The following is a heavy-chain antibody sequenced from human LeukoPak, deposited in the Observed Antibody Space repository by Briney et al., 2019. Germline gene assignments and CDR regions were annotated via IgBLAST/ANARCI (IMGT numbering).Heavy chain of an antibody. D-gene: IGHD5-24*01. V-gene: IGHV4-38-2*02. Sequence: TSETLSLTCSVSGYSISSDYYWGWIRQPPGKGLEWIAVIDHSGSSHYDPSLKSRVAMSVDTSKNQFSLRLDSVTAADTAVYFCARDGPSRPFTIWGQGTLVTVSS. CDR1: GYSISSDYY. J-gene: IGHJ4*02. CDR2: IDHSGSS. CDR3: ARDGPSRPFTI.